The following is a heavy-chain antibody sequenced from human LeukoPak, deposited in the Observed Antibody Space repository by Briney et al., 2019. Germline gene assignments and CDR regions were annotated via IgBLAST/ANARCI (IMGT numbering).Heavy chain of an antibody. CDR1: GFTFSSYS. CDR2: ISSSSSYI. J-gene: IGHJ4*02. Sequence: GGSLRLSCAVSGFTFSSYSMNWVRQAPGKGLEWVSSISSSSSYIYYADSVRGRFTISRDNAKKSLYLQMNSLRAEDTAVYYCARDDTSTWSFDYWGQGILVTVSS. CDR3: ARDDTSTWSFDY. D-gene: IGHD6-13*01. V-gene: IGHV3-21*01.